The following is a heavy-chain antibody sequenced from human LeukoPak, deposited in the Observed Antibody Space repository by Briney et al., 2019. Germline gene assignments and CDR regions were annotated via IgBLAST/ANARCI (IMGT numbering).Heavy chain of an antibody. J-gene: IGHJ4*02. Sequence: PGGSLRLSCAASGFTFSSYSMNWVRQAPGKGLEWVSSISSSSSYIYYADSVKGRFTISRDNAKNSLYLQMNSLRAENTAVYYCARDRNDYGDYWGQGTLVTVSS. CDR2: ISSSSSYI. CDR1: GFTFSSYS. V-gene: IGHV3-21*01. CDR3: ARDRNDYGDY.